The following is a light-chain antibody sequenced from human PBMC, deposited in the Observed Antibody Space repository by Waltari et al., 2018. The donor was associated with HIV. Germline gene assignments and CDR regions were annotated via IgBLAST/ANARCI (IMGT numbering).Light chain of an antibody. CDR1: QSVSSNY. J-gene: IGKJ1*01. CDR2: GAS. Sequence: EIVLTQSPGTLSLSPGERATLSCRASQSVSSNYLAWYQQKPGQAHRLLIYGASSRATGIPDRFSGSGSGTDFTLTISSLEPEDFAVYYCQQYGGSSWTFGQGTKVEVK. CDR3: QQYGGSSWT. V-gene: IGKV3-20*01.